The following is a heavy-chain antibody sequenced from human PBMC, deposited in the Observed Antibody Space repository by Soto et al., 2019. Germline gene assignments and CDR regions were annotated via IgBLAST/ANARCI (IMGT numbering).Heavy chain of an antibody. V-gene: IGHV3-30*14. J-gene: IGHJ3*02. CDR3: ARDGYSGRSDGFDI. Sequence: QMYLVESGGGVVQPGRSLRLSCAASGFTFGAYTMHWVRQAPGKGLEWVAAISYDGNSERHTDPVKGRFTVSRDNPSDTLYLHMNILRVEDTAVYYCARDGYSGRSDGFDIWGQGTMVTVSS. D-gene: IGHD5-12*01. CDR1: GFTFGAYT. CDR2: ISYDGNSE.